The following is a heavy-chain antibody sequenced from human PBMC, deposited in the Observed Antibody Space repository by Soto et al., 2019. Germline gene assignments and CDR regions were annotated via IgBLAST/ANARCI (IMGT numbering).Heavy chain of an antibody. J-gene: IGHJ4*02. CDR3: GRAATQLNRAVDY. CDR1: GDSLSSGSYY. CDR2: IYFSGSA. D-gene: IGHD5-12*01. Sequence: VQLQESGPGLVKPSETLFLTCAVSGDSLSSGSYYWTWVRQHPGEGLEWIGYIYFSGSAYYNPSLKNRLTLSVDTSKNQFSLRLNSVTAADTAVYYCGRAATQLNRAVDYWGQGTLVTVSS. V-gene: IGHV4-31*11.